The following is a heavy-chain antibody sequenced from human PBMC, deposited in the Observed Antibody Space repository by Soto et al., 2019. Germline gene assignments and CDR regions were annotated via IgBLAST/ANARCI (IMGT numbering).Heavy chain of an antibody. CDR1: GYTFTSMD. J-gene: IGHJ4*02. CDR2: IDSYTGDT. V-gene: IGHV1-18*01. D-gene: IGHD1-1*01. CDR3: ARDWNHVGPYY. Sequence: ASVKFSCRTSGYTFTSMDISRVRQAPGQGLEWMGWIDSYTGDTKDGQNLRGRITMTTDTSTGTAYMELRCLTSDDSATYYCARDWNHVGPYYLGLGTVVTVSS.